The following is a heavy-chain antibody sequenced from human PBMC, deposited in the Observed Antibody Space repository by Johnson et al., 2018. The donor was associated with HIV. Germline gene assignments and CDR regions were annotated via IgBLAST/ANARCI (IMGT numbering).Heavy chain of an antibody. CDR3: ARGGAGGNSEGAFDI. CDR1: GFTVSSNY. V-gene: IGHV3-53*01. Sequence: EVQLVESGGGLVQPGGSLRLSCAASGFTVSSNYMSWVRQAPGKGLEWVSVIYSGGSTYYADSVKGRFTISRDNSKNTLYLQMNSLRAEDTAVYYCARGGAGGNSEGAFDIWGQGTMVIVSS. D-gene: IGHD4-23*01. J-gene: IGHJ3*02. CDR2: IYSGGST.